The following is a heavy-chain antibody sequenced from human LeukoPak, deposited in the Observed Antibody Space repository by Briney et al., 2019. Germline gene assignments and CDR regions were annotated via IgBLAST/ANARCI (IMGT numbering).Heavy chain of an antibody. Sequence: GGSLRLSCAASGFTFSSYAMSWVRQAPGKGLEWVSAISGSGGSTYYADSVKGRFTISRDNSKNTLYLQMNSLRAEDTAVYYCAKTVGSGWSAMNWFDPWGQGTLVTVSS. V-gene: IGHV3-23*01. CDR3: AKTVGSGWSAMNWFDP. J-gene: IGHJ5*02. CDR2: ISGSGGST. D-gene: IGHD6-19*01. CDR1: GFTFSSYA.